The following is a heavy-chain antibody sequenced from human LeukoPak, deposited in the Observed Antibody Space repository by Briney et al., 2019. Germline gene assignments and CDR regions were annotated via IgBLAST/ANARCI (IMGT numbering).Heavy chain of an antibody. Sequence: SETLSLTCTVSGGSISSYYWSWIRQPPGKGLEWIGYIYYTGSTNYNPSLKSRVTISVDTSKNQFSLKLSSVTAADTAVYYCARGRGVLRYFDWLLSPLLNWFDPWGQGTLVTVSS. V-gene: IGHV4-59*12. CDR1: GGSISSYY. CDR3: ARGRGVLRYFDWLLSPLLNWFDP. CDR2: IYYTGST. J-gene: IGHJ5*02. D-gene: IGHD3-9*01.